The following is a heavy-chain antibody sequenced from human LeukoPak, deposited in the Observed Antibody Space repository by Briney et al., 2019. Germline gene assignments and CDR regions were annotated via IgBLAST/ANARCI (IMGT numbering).Heavy chain of an antibody. J-gene: IGHJ6*03. CDR2: ISWNSGSI. Sequence: GGSLRLSCAASGFTFSSYEMNWVRQAPGKGLEWVSGISWNSGSIGYADSVKGRFTISRDNAKNSLYLQMNSLRAEDTALYYCAKSDSPNFGELYYYMDVWGKGTTVTISS. CDR3: AKSDSPNFGELYYYMDV. V-gene: IGHV3-9*01. D-gene: IGHD3-10*01. CDR1: GFTFSSYE.